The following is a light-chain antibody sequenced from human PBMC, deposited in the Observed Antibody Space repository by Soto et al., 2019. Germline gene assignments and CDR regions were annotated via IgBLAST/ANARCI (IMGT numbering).Light chain of an antibody. CDR2: GVS. Sequence: QSVLTQPASVSGSPGQSITISCTGTTSDVSIYNYVSWYQQHPGKAPKRMIYGVSNRPSGVSNRFSGAKSGHTASLTISGLQVEDEADYYCCSYTSSTNYVFGPGTKVTVL. CDR1: TSDVSIYNY. J-gene: IGLJ1*01. CDR3: CSYTSSTNYV. V-gene: IGLV2-14*01.